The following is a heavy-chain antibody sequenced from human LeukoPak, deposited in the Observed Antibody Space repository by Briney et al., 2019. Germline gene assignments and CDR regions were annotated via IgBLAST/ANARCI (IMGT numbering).Heavy chain of an antibody. Sequence: GGSLRLSCAASGFTFSSYGMQWVRQAPGKGLEWVAVISYDGNNKYYADSVKGRFTISRDNAKNTMYLQMNSLRAEDTAVYYCARIGGSGSYSGHYFDHWGQGTLVTVSS. CDR2: ISYDGNNK. CDR3: ARIGGSGSYSGHYFDH. D-gene: IGHD3-10*01. J-gene: IGHJ4*02. V-gene: IGHV3-30*03. CDR1: GFTFSSYG.